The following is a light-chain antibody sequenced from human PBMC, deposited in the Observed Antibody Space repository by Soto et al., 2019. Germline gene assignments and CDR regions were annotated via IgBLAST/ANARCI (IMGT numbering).Light chain of an antibody. CDR3: SSYTSSSTVI. CDR2: DVR. CDR1: SSDIGGYNC. J-gene: IGLJ2*01. Sequence: QSALTQPASVSGSPGQSITISCTGTSSDIGGYNCISWYQQHPGKAPKFIIYDVRNRPSGVSNRFSGSRSGNTASLTISGLRAEDEADYYCSSYTSSSTVIFGGGTKVTVL. V-gene: IGLV2-14*03.